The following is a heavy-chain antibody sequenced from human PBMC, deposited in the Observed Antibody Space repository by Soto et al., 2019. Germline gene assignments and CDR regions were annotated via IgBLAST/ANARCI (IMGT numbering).Heavy chain of an antibody. CDR3: VKGASISVTHYIGH. D-gene: IGHD2-15*01. V-gene: IGHV3-64D*06. J-gene: IGHJ4*02. Sequence: FSVSGSTFSNNAARWVRHAPGKGLEYVSAISDNGGSTYYADSLKGRFTISRDNSENTLYLQMSSLIAEDTAVYYCVKGASISVTHYIGHWGQGTLVTVSS. CDR1: GSTFSNNA. CDR2: ISDNGGST.